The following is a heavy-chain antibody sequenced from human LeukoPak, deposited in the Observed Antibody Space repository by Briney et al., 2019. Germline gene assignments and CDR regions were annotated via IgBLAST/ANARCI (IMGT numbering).Heavy chain of an antibody. CDR1: GFTFDDYG. V-gene: IGHV3-20*04. Sequence: GGSLRLSCAASGFTFDDYGMSWVRQARGKGLEWVSGINWNGGSTGYADSVKGRFTISRDNAKNSLYLQMNSLRAEDTALYYCARVRYCTNGVSHDFDYWGQGTLVTVSS. CDR3: ARVRYCTNGVSHDFDY. CDR2: INWNGGST. D-gene: IGHD2-8*01. J-gene: IGHJ4*02.